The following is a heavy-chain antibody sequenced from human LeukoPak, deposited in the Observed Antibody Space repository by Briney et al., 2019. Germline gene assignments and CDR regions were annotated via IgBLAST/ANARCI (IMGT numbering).Heavy chain of an antibody. D-gene: IGHD6-13*01. CDR1: GFTFSSYW. J-gene: IGHJ6*03. CDR2: IKQDGSEK. V-gene: IGHV3-7*01. Sequence: GGSLRLSCAASGFTFSSYWMSWVRQAPGKGLEWVANIKQDGSEKYYVDSVKGRFTIPRDNAKYSLYLQMNSLRAEDTAVYYCARSPGSSFFSYYYYYYMDVWGKGTTVTVSS. CDR3: ARSPGSSFFSYYYYYYMDV.